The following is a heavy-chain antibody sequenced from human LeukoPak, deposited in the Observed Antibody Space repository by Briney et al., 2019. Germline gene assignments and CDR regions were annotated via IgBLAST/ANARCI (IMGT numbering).Heavy chain of an antibody. V-gene: IGHV4-59*01. CDR1: GGSISSFY. Sequence: SETLSLTCTASGGSISSFYWRWIRQSPGNGLEWIGYIYYNGNTNYNPSLNSRVTMSVDTSKNQFSLRLTSVTAADTAVYYCARGESSSSLKDYDFWGQGTLVTVSS. CDR2: IYYNGNT. J-gene: IGHJ4*02. CDR3: ARGESSSSLKDYDF. D-gene: IGHD6-13*01.